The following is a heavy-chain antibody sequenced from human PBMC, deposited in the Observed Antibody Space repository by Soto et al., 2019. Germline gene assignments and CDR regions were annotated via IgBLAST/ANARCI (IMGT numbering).Heavy chain of an antibody. V-gene: IGHV3-13*01. CDR3: ARDNYDFWSGPQPLEYGMDV. J-gene: IGHJ6*02. CDR1: GFTFSSYD. CDR2: IGTAGDT. D-gene: IGHD3-3*01. Sequence: GGSLRLSCAASGFTFSSYDMHWVRQAIGKGLKWVSAIGTAGDTYYPGSVKGRFTISRENAKNSLYLQMTNMDPVDTATYYCARDNYDFWSGPQPLEYGMDVWGQGTTVTVSS.